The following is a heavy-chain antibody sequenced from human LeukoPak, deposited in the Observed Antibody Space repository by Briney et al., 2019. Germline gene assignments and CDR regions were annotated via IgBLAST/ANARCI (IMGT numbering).Heavy chain of an antibody. CDR2: ISGGGEST. D-gene: IGHD5-24*01. CDR3: ARRSGRRYEY. V-gene: IGHV3-48*03. CDR1: GFTFRSYE. Sequence: PGGSLRLSCAASGFTFRSYEMNWIRHAPGRGLEWVSHISGGGESTVYPDAVKGRFIISRDNTKNSLYLQMSSLRVEDTGVYYCARRSGRRYEYWGQGVLVTVSP. J-gene: IGHJ4*02.